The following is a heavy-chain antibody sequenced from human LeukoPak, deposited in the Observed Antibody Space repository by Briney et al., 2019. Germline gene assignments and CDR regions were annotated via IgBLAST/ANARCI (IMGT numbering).Heavy chain of an antibody. D-gene: IGHD1-26*01. CDR1: GGTFSSYA. CDR2: IIPIFGTA. V-gene: IGHV1-69*05. Sequence: GASVKVSCKASGGTFSSYAISWVRQAPGQGLEWMGGIIPIFGTANYAQKFQGRVTITTDESTSTAYMELSSLRSEDTAVYYCARVGVGGSGFDYWGQGTLVTVSS. CDR3: ARVGVGGSGFDY. J-gene: IGHJ4*02.